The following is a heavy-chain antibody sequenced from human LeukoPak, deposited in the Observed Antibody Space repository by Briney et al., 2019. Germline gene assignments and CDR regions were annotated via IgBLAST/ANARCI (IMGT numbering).Heavy chain of an antibody. CDR3: ARSLLHYDILTGYPVFDY. CDR1: GYTFTCYG. CDR2: ISAYNGNT. Sequence: ASVKVSCKASGYTFTCYGISWVRQAPGQGLEWMGWISAYNGNTNYAQKLQGRVTMTTDTSTSTAYMELRSLRSDDTAVYYCARSLLHYDILTGYPVFDYWGQGTLVTVSS. J-gene: IGHJ4*02. D-gene: IGHD3-9*01. V-gene: IGHV1-18*01.